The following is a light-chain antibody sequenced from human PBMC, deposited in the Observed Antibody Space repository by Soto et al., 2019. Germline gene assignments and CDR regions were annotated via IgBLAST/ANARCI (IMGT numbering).Light chain of an antibody. V-gene: IGKV1-5*01. CDR3: QQYNSLWT. Sequence: DIQMTQSPSTLSASVGDRVTITCRASQSISSWLAWYQQKPGKAPKLLIYDASSLESGAPSRFSGSGSGTEFTLTISSLQPDDFATYYCQQYNSLWTFGQGTTVDIK. CDR2: DAS. CDR1: QSISSW. J-gene: IGKJ1*01.